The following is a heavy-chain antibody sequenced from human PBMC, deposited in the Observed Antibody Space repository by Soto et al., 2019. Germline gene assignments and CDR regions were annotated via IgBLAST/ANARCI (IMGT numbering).Heavy chain of an antibody. CDR3: ARDWLTRSFDY. V-gene: IGHV3-33*01. J-gene: IGHJ4*02. CDR2: ISYDGSNK. D-gene: IGHD6-19*01. CDR1: GFSFSTFG. Sequence: QVQLVESGGGVVQPGRSLRLSCAASGFSFSTFGMHWIRQAPGKGLEWVAVISYDGSNKYYADSAKGRFTISRDTSKNTVFLQMNSLSAEDTAVYYCARDWLTRSFDYWGQGTLVTVSS.